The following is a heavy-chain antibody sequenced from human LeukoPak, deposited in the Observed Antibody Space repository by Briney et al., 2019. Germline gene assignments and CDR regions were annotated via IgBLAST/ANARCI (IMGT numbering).Heavy chain of an antibody. CDR1: QFTFNKYG. D-gene: IGHD6-19*01. Sequence: GGSLRLSCATSQFTFNKYGMHWVRQAPGRGLEWVAFVRYDGTTNQYSDSVKGRFFISRDNSRDMLFLRMNNLSSDDTAVYYCAEGGQSVAATFDYWGQGTRVIVSS. CDR3: AEGGQSVAATFDY. J-gene: IGHJ4*02. V-gene: IGHV3-30*02. CDR2: VRYDGTTN.